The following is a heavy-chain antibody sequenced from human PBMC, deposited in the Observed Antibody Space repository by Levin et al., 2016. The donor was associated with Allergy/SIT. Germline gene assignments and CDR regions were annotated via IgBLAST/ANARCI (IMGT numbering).Heavy chain of an antibody. CDR3: AKSYGIAARRHALGY. CDR2: ISYDGSNK. Sequence: GGSLRLSCAASGFTFSSYSMNWVRQAPGKGLEWVAVISYDGSNKYYADSVKGRFTISRDNSKNTLYLQMNSLRAEDTAVYYCAKSYGIAARRHALGYWGQGTLVTVSS. D-gene: IGHD6-6*01. V-gene: IGHV3-30*18. J-gene: IGHJ4*02. CDR1: GFTFSSYS.